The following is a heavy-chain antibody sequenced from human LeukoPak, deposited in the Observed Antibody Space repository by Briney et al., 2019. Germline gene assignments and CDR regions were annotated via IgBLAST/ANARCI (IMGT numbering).Heavy chain of an antibody. V-gene: IGHV4-4*08. J-gene: IGHJ5*02. Sequence: SETLSLTCTVSNDSISSYCCSWVRQPPGKGLEWIGFMCPSGRTDYNPSLKSRDTMSIDTSKNQLSMELRFLTAADTAVYYCATSYDGKTAPYDLWGHGTLVTVSS. CDR1: NDSISSYC. D-gene: IGHD4-23*01. CDR2: MCPSGRT. CDR3: ATSYDGKTAPYDL.